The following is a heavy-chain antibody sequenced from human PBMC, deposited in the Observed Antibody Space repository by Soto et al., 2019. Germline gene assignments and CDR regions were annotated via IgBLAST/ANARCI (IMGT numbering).Heavy chain of an antibody. J-gene: IGHJ4*02. CDR1: GYTFTSYA. Sequence: QVQLVQSGAEEKKPGASVKVSCKASGYTFTSYAMHWVRQAPGQRLEWMGWINAGNGNTKYLQKFQGRVTITRDTSASTAYMELSSLRSEDTAVYYCARDGRDGYKPFDYWGQGTLVTVSS. CDR2: INAGNGNT. V-gene: IGHV1-3*05. CDR3: ARDGRDGYKPFDY. D-gene: IGHD5-12*01.